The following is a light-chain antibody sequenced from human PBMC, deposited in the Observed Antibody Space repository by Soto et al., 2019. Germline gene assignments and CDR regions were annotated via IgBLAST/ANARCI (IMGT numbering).Light chain of an antibody. CDR3: SASDDRLNAVV. CDR1: SSNIGSNT. CDR2: SNN. J-gene: IGLJ2*01. V-gene: IGLV1-44*01. Sequence: QSVLTQPPSASGTPGQRVTISCSGGSSNIGSNTVNCYQQLPGTAPNLLIYSNNQRPSGVPDQCSGSKSGASASLPISGLLSDEDADYYCSASDDRLNAVVFGGGTKLTVL.